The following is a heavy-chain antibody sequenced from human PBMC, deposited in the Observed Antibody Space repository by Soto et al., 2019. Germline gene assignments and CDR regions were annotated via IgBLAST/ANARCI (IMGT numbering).Heavy chain of an antibody. D-gene: IGHD2-15*01. J-gene: IGHJ6*02. Sequence: ASVKVSCKASGYTFTSYGISWVRQAPGQGLEWMGWISAYNGNTNYAQKLQGRVTMTTDTSTSTAYMELRSLRSDDTAVYYCARDLAGRLQRRPVGWLAATFAYYYYGMDVWGQGTTVTVSS. CDR2: ISAYNGNT. V-gene: IGHV1-18*04. CDR3: ARDLAGRLQRRPVGWLAATFAYYYYGMDV. CDR1: GYTFTSYG.